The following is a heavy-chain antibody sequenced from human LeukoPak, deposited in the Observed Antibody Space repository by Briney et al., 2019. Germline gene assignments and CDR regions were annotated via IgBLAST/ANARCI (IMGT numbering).Heavy chain of an antibody. CDR1: GGSISSYY. CDR3: ARQRGRWDSFDY. Sequence: PSETLSLTCTVSGGSISSYYWSWIRQPPGKGLEWIGYIYFSGTTSYNPSLKSRVTISVDTSKYQFSLRLTSVTAADTAVYYCARQRGRWDSFDYWGQGTLVTVSS. J-gene: IGHJ4*02. V-gene: IGHV4-59*08. D-gene: IGHD1-26*01. CDR2: IYFSGTT.